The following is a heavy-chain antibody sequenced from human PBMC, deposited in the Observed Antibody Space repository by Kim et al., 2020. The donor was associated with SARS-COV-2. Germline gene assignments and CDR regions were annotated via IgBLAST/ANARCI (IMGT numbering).Heavy chain of an antibody. D-gene: IGHD4-17*01. J-gene: IGHJ6*02. Sequence: GGSLRLSCAASGFTFSSYAMSWVRQAPGKGLEWVSAISGSGGSTYYADSVKGRFTISRDNSKNTLYLQMNSLRAEDTAVYYCAKDRPNYGSLSANYYHYGMDVWGQGTTVTVSS. CDR2: ISGSGGST. V-gene: IGHV3-23*01. CDR3: AKDRPNYGSLSANYYHYGMDV. CDR1: GFTFSSYA.